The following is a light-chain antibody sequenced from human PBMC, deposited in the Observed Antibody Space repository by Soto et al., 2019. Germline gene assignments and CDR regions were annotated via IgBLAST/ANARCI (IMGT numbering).Light chain of an antibody. Sequence: QSALTQPASVSGAPGQSITISCTGTSSDIGGYNVVSWYQQHPGKAPKLMIFDVSNRPSGVSNRFSGSKSGNTASLTISGLQAEDEADYYCRSYTSSSTLVLFGGGTKLTVL. CDR1: SSDIGGYNV. CDR2: DVS. J-gene: IGLJ2*01. CDR3: RSYTSSSTLVL. V-gene: IGLV2-14*01.